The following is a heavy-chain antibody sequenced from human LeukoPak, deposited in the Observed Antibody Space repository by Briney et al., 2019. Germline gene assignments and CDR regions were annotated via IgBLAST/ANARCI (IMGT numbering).Heavy chain of an antibody. CDR2: LNWNGGST. CDR3: ARDPTVTNFHDAFDI. D-gene: IGHD4-17*01. V-gene: IGHV3-20*04. Sequence: PGGSLRLSCAASGFTFDDYGMSWVRQAPGKGLEWVSGLNWNGGSTGYADSVKGRLTISRDNAENSLYLQMNGRRAEDTAVYYCARDPTVTNFHDAFDIWGQGTMVTVSS. CDR1: GFTFDDYG. J-gene: IGHJ3*02.